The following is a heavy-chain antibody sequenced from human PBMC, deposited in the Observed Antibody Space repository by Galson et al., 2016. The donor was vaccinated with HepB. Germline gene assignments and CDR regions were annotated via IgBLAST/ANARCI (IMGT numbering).Heavy chain of an antibody. CDR2: ISYDGSNK. Sequence: SLRLSCAASGFTFSYYAIHWVRQAPGKGLEWVAVISYDGSNKYYADSVKGRFTISRDNSKNMLYLQMNSLRAEDTAVYYCARSVWRWRGMDVWGQGTTATVSS. D-gene: IGHD2-21*01. V-gene: IGHV3-30*04. CDR1: GFTFSYYA. J-gene: IGHJ6*02. CDR3: ARSVWRWRGMDV.